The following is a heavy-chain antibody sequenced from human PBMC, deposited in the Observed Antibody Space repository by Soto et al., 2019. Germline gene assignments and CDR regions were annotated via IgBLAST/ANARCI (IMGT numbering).Heavy chain of an antibody. V-gene: IGHV3-53*01. J-gene: IGHJ6*02. D-gene: IGHD6-19*01. Sequence: GGSLRLSCAASGFTVSSNYMSWVRQAPGKGLEWVSVIYSGGSTYYPDSVKGRFTSSRDNSKNTLYLQMHSLRAEATAVYYCARDLYSSGWYDYYGMDVWGQGTTVTVSS. CDR2: IYSGGST. CDR3: ARDLYSSGWYDYYGMDV. CDR1: GFTVSSNY.